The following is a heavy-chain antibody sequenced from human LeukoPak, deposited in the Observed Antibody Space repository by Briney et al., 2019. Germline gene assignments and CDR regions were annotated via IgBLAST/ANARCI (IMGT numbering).Heavy chain of an antibody. D-gene: IGHD6-6*01. V-gene: IGHV3-30*04. J-gene: IGHJ6*03. CDR1: GFTFSTFP. Sequence: GTSLRLSCEASGFTFSTFPMHWVRQAPDKRLEWVAVISHDGRDTYYADSVKGRFTISRDNSKNTLYLQMNSLSPEDTAVVYCARVGRVSIYPSYMDVWGKGTTVIVSS. CDR2: ISHDGRDT. CDR3: ARVGRVSIYPSYMDV.